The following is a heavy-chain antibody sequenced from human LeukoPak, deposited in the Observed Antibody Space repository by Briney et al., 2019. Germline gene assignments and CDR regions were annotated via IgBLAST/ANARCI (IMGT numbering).Heavy chain of an antibody. CDR2: INPSSGGT. V-gene: IGHV1-2*02. Sequence: ASVKVSCRASGYTFIAYYMHWVRQAPGQGLEWMGWINPSSGGTNYAQKFQGRVTMTRDTSISTAYMELSRLRSDDTAVYSCARPGTLGYSGNYYYFDYWGQGTLVTVSS. CDR1: GYTFIAYY. D-gene: IGHD1-26*01. CDR3: ARPGTLGYSGNYYYFDY. J-gene: IGHJ4*02.